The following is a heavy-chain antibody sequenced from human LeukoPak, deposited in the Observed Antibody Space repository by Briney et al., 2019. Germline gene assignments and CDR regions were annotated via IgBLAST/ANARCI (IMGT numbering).Heavy chain of an antibody. CDR2: INPSGGST. D-gene: IGHD2-2*01. J-gene: IGHJ6*03. V-gene: IGHV1-46*01. CDR1: GYTFTSYY. CDR3: ARGIVVVPAALYYYYMDV. Sequence: ASVKVSCKASGYTFTSYYMHWVRQAPGQGLEWMGIINPSGGSTSYAQKFQGRVTMTRDMSTSTVYMELSSLRSEDPAVYYCARGIVVVPAALYYYYMDVWGKGTTVTVSS.